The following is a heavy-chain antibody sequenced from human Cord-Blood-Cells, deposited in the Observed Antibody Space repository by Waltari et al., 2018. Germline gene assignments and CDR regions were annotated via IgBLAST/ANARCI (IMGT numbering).Heavy chain of an antibody. CDR2: IYHSGST. J-gene: IGHJ4*02. V-gene: IGHV4-38-2*01. CDR3: ARARIFDY. CDR1: GYSISSGYY. D-gene: IGHD6-6*01. Sequence: QVQLQESGPGLVKPSETLSLTCAVSGYSISSGYYWGWIRQPPGKGLEWIGSIYHSGSTSYNPSLKSRVTISVDTSKNQFSLKLSSVTAADTAVYYCARARIFDYWGQGTLVTVSS.